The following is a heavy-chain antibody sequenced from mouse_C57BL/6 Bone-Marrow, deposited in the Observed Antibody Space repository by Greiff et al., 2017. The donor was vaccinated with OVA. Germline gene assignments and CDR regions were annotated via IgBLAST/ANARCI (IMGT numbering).Heavy chain of an antibody. CDR1: GFTFSDFY. D-gene: IGHD2-1*01. V-gene: IGHV7-1*01. Sequence: EVKVVESGGGLVQSGRSLRLSCATSGFTFSDFYMEWVRQAPGKGLEWIAASRNKANDYTTEYSASVKGRFIVSRDTSQSILYLQMNALRAEDTAIYYCARDAYYGKGAMDYWGQGTSVTVSS. CDR2: SRNKANDYTT. J-gene: IGHJ4*01. CDR3: ARDAYYGKGAMDY.